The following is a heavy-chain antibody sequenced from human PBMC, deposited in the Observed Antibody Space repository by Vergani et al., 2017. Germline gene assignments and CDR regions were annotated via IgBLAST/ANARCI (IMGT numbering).Heavy chain of an antibody. J-gene: IGHJ1*01. CDR1: GFTSSYYG. V-gene: IGHV3-30*03. CDR2: ISYDGTQK. D-gene: IGHD2-15*01. Sequence: QVHLVESGGGVVQPGRSLRLSCVVSGFTSSYYGMHWVRQAPGKGLEWVAVISYDGTQKYYADSVKCRFTISRDNSKSTLYLQMNSLRTEDTAVYYFATKSCGTPGGQIGYFREWGQGTLVTVSS. CDR3: ATKSCGTPGGQIGYFRE.